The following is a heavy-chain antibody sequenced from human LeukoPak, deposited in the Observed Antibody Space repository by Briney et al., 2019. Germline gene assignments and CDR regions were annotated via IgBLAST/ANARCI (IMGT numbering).Heavy chain of an antibody. V-gene: IGHV3-30-3*01. Sequence: GRSLRLSCAASGFTFNSYAMRWVRQAPGKGLEWVAVISYDGSIKYYADSMKGRFTISRDNSKSTLYLQMNSLRVEDTAVYYCARMMTGTGDQWGQGTLLIVSS. CDR1: GFTFNSYA. J-gene: IGHJ5*02. D-gene: IGHD1-7*01. CDR2: ISYDGSIK. CDR3: ARMMTGTGDQ.